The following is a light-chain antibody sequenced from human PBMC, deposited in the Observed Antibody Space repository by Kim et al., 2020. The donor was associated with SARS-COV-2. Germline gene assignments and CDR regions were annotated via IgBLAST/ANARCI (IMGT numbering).Light chain of an antibody. Sequence: PSTRSASVGDRLTIPCRASQSISGWLAWYQQKPGKAPKLLIYKASSLESGVPSRFSGSGSGTEFTLTISSLQPDDFATYYCQHYAFGQGTKVDIK. CDR3: QHYA. CDR2: KAS. V-gene: IGKV1-5*03. CDR1: QSISGW. J-gene: IGKJ1*01.